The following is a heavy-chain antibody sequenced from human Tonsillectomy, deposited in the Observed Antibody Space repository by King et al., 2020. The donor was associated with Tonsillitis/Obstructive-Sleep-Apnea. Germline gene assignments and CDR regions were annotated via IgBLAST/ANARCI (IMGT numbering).Heavy chain of an antibody. J-gene: IGHJ4*02. D-gene: IGHD3-22*01. V-gene: IGHV4-59*01. CDR2: IYYSWST. CDR3: ARVDSSGYYSFDY. Sequence: VQLQESGPGLVKPSETLSLTCTVSGGSISSYYWSWIRQPPGKGLEWIGYIYYSWSTNYNPSLKSRVTISVDTSKNQFSLKLSSVTAADTAGYYCARVDSSGYYSFDYWGQGTLVTVSS. CDR1: GGSISSYY.